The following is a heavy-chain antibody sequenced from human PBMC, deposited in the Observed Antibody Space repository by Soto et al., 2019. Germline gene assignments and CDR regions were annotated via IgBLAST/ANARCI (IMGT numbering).Heavy chain of an antibody. Sequence: ASVKVSCKASGYTFTGYYMHWVRQAPGQGLEWMGWINPNSGGTNYAQKFQGWVTMTRDTSISTAYMELSRLRSDDTAVYYCAKGLNDFWSSYSEHWGQGTLVTVSS. CDR2: INPNSGGT. CDR1: GYTFTGYY. V-gene: IGHV1-2*04. J-gene: IGHJ4*02. CDR3: AKGLNDFWSSYSEH. D-gene: IGHD3-3*01.